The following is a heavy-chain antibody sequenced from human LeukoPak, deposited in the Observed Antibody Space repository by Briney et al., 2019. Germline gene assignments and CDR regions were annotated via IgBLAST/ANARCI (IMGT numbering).Heavy chain of an antibody. CDR2: ISSSGSTI. J-gene: IGHJ4*02. CDR1: GFTFSSYE. D-gene: IGHD3-3*01. CDR3: ARDNYDFWSGYSINFDY. Sequence: GGSLRLSCAASGFTFSSYEMNWVRQAPGKGLEWGSYISSSGSTIYYADSVKGRFTISRDNAKNSLYLQMNSLRAEDTAVYYCARDNYDFWSGYSINFDYWDQGTLVTVSS. V-gene: IGHV3-48*03.